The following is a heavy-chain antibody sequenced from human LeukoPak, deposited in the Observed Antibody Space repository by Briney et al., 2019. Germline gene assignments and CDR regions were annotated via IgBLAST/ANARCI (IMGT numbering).Heavy chain of an antibody. V-gene: IGHV3-9*01. CDR1: GFTFDDYA. D-gene: IGHD5-12*01. CDR3: ARLGYSGYDWGANYYYYYMDV. Sequence: PGGSLRLSCAASGFTFDDYAMHWVRQGPGKGLEWVSGISRKSGSIGYADSVKGRFTISRDNAKNSLYLQMNSLRAEDTAVYYCARLGYSGYDWGANYYYYYMDVWGKGTTVTVSS. CDR2: ISRKSGSI. J-gene: IGHJ6*03.